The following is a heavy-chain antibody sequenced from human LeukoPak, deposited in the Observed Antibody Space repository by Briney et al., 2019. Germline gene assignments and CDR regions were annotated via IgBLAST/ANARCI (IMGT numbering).Heavy chain of an antibody. CDR3: AREVLSGSYSDANDY. CDR1: GYTFTGYY. V-gene: IGHV1-2*02. D-gene: IGHD1-26*01. J-gene: IGHJ4*02. Sequence: GASVRVSCKASGYTFTGYYMHWVRQAPGQGLEWMGWINPNSGGTNYAQKFQGRVTMTRDTSISTAYMELSRLRSDDTAVYYCAREVLSGSYSDANDYWGQGTLVTVSS. CDR2: INPNSGGT.